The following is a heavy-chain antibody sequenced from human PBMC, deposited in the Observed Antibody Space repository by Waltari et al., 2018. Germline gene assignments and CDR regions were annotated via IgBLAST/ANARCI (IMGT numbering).Heavy chain of an antibody. CDR1: GYSFTSYW. J-gene: IGHJ5*02. D-gene: IGHD6-6*01. V-gene: IGHV5-10-1*03. CDR3: ARHFSSSADYGWVDP. Sequence: EVQLVQYGAEVKKPGESLRISCKGSGYSFTSYWISWVRQVPGKGLKWRGGSETMSPQTNDSPTFQGHATISADKSISTAYLQGGSLKASDSGVDYCARHFSSSADYGWVDPWGQGTRVTVSS. CDR2: SETMSPQT.